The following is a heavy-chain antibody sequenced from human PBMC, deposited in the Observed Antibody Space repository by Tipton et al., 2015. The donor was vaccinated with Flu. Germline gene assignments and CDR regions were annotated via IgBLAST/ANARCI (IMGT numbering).Heavy chain of an antibody. CDR1: GGSISSYY. V-gene: IGHV4-59*01. CDR3: ARDRSYSGYDY. J-gene: IGHJ4*02. CDR2: IYYSGST. D-gene: IGHD5-12*01. Sequence: TLSLTCTVSGGSISSYYWSWIRQPPGKGLEWIGYIYYSGSTNYNPSPKSRVTISVDTSKNQFSLKLSSVTAADTAVYYCARDRSYSGYDYWGQGTLVTVSS.